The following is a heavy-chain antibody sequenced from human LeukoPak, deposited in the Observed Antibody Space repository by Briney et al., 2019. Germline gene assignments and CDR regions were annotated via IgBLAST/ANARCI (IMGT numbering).Heavy chain of an antibody. V-gene: IGHV3-66*01. CDR3: ARVRGYFDY. J-gene: IGHJ4*02. Sequence: PGGSLRLSCAASGFTVSSNYMNWVRQAPGKGLEWVSVIYSIGTTFYADSVKGRFTISRDNSKNTLYLQMNSLRAEDTAVYYCARVRGYFDYWGQGTLVTVSS. D-gene: IGHD3-10*01. CDR1: GFTVSSNY. CDR2: IYSIGTT.